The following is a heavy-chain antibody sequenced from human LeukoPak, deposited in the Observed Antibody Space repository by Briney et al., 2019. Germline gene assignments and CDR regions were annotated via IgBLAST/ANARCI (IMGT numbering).Heavy chain of an antibody. J-gene: IGHJ4*02. CDR2: IYYSGST. D-gene: IGHD3-10*01. CDR1: GGSISSYY. V-gene: IGHV4-59*01. Sequence: SETLSLTCTVSGGSISSYYWSWLRQPPGKGLEWIGYIYYSGSTNYNPSLKSRVTISVDTSKNQFSLKLSSVTASDTAVYYCARVVGGVLLWFGEPYYFDYWGQGTLVTVSS. CDR3: ARVVGGVLLWFGEPYYFDY.